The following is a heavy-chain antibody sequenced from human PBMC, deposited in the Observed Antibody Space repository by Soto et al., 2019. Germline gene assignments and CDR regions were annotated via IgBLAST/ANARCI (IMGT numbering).Heavy chain of an antibody. CDR3: ARVAY. J-gene: IGHJ4*02. CDR1: GFTFSRVS. CDR2: ISSGSSDT. Sequence: EVQLVESGGGLVKPGESLRLCCEASGFTFSRVSMNLVRQVPGKGLEWVASISSGSSDTWYADSVKGPCIISRANAQNSLFLQMNALRPEDTAMYSCARVAYWGPGTQVTVS. V-gene: IGHV3-21*02.